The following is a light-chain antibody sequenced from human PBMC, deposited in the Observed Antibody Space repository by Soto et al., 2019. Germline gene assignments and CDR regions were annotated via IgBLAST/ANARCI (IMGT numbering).Light chain of an antibody. J-gene: IGLJ3*02. CDR2: EVS. CDR3: SSFTSSSTGV. CDR1: SSDVGAYNY. Sequence: QSALTQPASVSGSPGQSITISCTGTSSDVGAYNYVSWFQQYPGKAPKLLIYEVSYRPSGVSVRFSGSKSGNTASLTISGLQAEDEADFYCSSFTSSSTGVFGGGTKVTVL. V-gene: IGLV2-14*01.